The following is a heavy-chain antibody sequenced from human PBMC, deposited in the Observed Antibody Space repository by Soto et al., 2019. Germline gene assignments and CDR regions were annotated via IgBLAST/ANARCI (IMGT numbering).Heavy chain of an antibody. J-gene: IGHJ3*02. CDR2: IYYSGST. CDR1: GGSISSYY. D-gene: IGHD3-16*02. CDR3: AGGQITFGGVILGDAFDI. V-gene: IGHV4-59*08. Sequence: QVQLQESGPGLVKPSETLSLTCTVSGGSISSYYWSWIRQPPGKGLEWIGYIYYSGSTNYNPSLKSRVTISVDTSKNQFSLKLCSVTAADTAVYYCAGGQITFGGVILGDAFDIWGQGTMVTVSS.